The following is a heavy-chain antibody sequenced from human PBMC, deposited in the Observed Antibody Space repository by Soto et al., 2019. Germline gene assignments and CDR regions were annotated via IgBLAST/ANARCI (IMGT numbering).Heavy chain of an antibody. D-gene: IGHD1-20*01. CDR2: VFYTGFT. Sequence: LSLTCAVSGASISGSYYYWAWLRQSPGKGPEWIGSVFYTGFTSYNPSLESRVSVSVDTSKSQFSLKLSAVTAADTAVYYCATSQKGYNWNYFGHWGQGALVTVSS. CDR1: GASISGSYYY. V-gene: IGHV4-39*01. J-gene: IGHJ4*02. CDR3: ATSQKGYNWNYFGH.